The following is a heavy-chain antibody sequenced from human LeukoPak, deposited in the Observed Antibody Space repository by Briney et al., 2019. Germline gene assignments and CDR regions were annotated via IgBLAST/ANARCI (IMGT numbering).Heavy chain of an antibody. V-gene: IGHV1-18*01. Sequence: ASVKVSCKPSGYTFISYGISWVRQAPGRGLEWMGWISAYNGNTYYAQKFQGRVTMTTDTSTSTAYMELRSLRSDDTAVYYCARYSFDAFDIWGQGTMVTVSS. CDR1: GYTFISYG. CDR2: ISAYNGNT. CDR3: ARYSFDAFDI. J-gene: IGHJ3*02. D-gene: IGHD5-18*01.